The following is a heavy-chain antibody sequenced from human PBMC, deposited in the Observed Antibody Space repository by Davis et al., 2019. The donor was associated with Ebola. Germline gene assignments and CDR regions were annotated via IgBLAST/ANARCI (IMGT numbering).Heavy chain of an antibody. CDR3: ARDPDRDYDIWSGSMDV. D-gene: IGHD3-3*01. CDR1: GYTFTTYA. V-gene: IGHV1-3*01. CDR2: VNAGNGNT. J-gene: IGHJ6*02. Sequence: AASVQVSCKASGYTFTTYAMHWVRQAPGQRLEWMGWVNAGNGNTKYSENFQGRVTITRDTSASTAYMELSSLRSEDTAVYYCARDPDRDYDIWSGSMDVWGQGTSVTVSS.